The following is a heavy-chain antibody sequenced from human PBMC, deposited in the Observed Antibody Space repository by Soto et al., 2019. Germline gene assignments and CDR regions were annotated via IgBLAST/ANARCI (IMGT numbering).Heavy chain of an antibody. Sequence: QVQVVESGGGVVQPGRSLRLSCAASGFTFSSYAMHWVRQAPGKGLEWVAVISYDGSNKYYADSVKCRFTISRDNSKNTLYLLINSLMAEDTTGYYCAREAPYYNLSPGMDVWGQGTTVTVAS. CDR1: GFTFSSYA. CDR3: AREAPYYNLSPGMDV. D-gene: IGHD1-26*01. V-gene: IGHV3-30-3*01. CDR2: ISYDGSNK. J-gene: IGHJ6*01.